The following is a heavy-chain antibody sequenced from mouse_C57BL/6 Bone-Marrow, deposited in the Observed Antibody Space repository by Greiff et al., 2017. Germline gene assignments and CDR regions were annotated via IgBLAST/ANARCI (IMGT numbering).Heavy chain of an antibody. J-gene: IGHJ1*03. D-gene: IGHD2-3*01. Sequence: QVQLQQPGAELVKPGASVKLSCKASGYTFTSYWMQWVKQRPGQGLEWIGEIDPSDSYTNYNQKFKGKATLTVDTSSSTAYMQLSSLTSEDSAVYYCARERVDGCYRNWYFDVWGTGTTVTVSS. CDR2: IDPSDSYT. CDR3: ARERVDGCYRNWYFDV. CDR1: GYTFTSYW. V-gene: IGHV1-50*01.